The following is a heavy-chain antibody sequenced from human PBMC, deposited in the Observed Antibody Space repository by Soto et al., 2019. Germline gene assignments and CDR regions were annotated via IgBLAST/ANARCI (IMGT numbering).Heavy chain of an antibody. V-gene: IGHV3-74*01. CDR3: ARDPAEPVKISSQIGLLEDYMDV. CDR2: INSDGSST. CDR1: GFTFSSYW. D-gene: IGHD1-1*01. Sequence: HPGGSLRLSCAASGFTFSSYWMHWVRQAPGKGLVWVSRINSDGSSTSYADSVKGRFTISRDNAKNTLYLQMNSLRAEDTAVYYCARDPAEPVKISSQIGLLEDYMDVWGKGTTVTVSS. J-gene: IGHJ6*03.